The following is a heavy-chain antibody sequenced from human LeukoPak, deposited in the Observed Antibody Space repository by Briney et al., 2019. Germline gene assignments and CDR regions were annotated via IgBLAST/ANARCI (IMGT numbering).Heavy chain of an antibody. Sequence: ASVKVSCKASGGTFSSYAISWVRQAPGQGLEWMGGIIPIFGTANYAQKFQGRVTITADESTSTAYMELSSLRSEDTAVYYCARVRPFSGGSCYGYWGQGTLVTVSS. CDR1: GGTFSSYA. D-gene: IGHD2-15*01. CDR3: ARVRPFSGGSCYGY. J-gene: IGHJ4*02. CDR2: IIPIFGTA. V-gene: IGHV1-69*13.